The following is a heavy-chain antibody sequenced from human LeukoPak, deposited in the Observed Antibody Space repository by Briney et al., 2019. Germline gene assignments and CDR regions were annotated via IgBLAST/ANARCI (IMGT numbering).Heavy chain of an antibody. CDR1: GDSIAGFY. V-gene: IGHV4-59*12. CDR2: MYYSGST. CDR3: ARGRKGGSAL. D-gene: IGHD3-10*01. J-gene: IGHJ4*02. Sequence: PSETLSLTCTVSGDSIAGFYWSWFRQSPGKGLEWIAYMYYSGSTYYNPSLKSRVTISVDRANNQFSLKLSSVTAADTAFYYRARGRKGGSALWGQGTLVTVSS.